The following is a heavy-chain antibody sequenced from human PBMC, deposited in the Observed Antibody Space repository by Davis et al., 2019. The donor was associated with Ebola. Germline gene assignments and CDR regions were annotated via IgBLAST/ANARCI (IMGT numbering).Heavy chain of an antibody. V-gene: IGHV3-21*01. CDR3: AAADIVVVVDGTSYPHAFDT. CDR1: GVPFSKYA. CDR2: ISSSSNYI. J-gene: IGHJ3*02. Sequence: GGSLRLSCVVSGVPFSKYAMNWVRQAPGKGLEWVSSISSSSNYIYYADSMKGRFTISRDNAKNSLFLQMNSLRAEDTAVYYCAAADIVVVVDGTSYPHAFDTWGQGTVVTVSS. D-gene: IGHD2-15*01.